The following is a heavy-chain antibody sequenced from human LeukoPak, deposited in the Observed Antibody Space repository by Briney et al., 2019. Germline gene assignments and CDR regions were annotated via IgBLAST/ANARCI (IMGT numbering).Heavy chain of an antibody. Sequence: GTSVRVSCKASGFTFTSSAVQWVRQARGQRLEWIGWIVVGSGNTNYAQKFQERVTITRDMSTSTAYMELSSLRSEDTAAYYCARDSSGWYGALSYWGQGTLVTVSS. CDR2: IVVGSGNT. V-gene: IGHV1-58*01. J-gene: IGHJ4*02. CDR3: ARDSSGWYGALSY. CDR1: GFTFTSSA. D-gene: IGHD6-19*01.